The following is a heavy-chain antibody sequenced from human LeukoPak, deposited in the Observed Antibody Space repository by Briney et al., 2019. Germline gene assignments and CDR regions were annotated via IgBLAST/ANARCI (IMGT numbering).Heavy chain of an antibody. CDR3: VRVGTGMAKDFGN. Sequence: PGGSLRLSCAVSGFIFSDYYIDWVRQAPGKGLEWVGRTRNKANSYSTEYAASVKGRFSISRDDSKNSVYLQMNSLKTEDTAVYYCVRVGTGMAKDFGNWGQGTLVTVSS. CDR2: TRNKANSYST. CDR1: GFIFSDYY. J-gene: IGHJ4*02. D-gene: IGHD5-18*01. V-gene: IGHV3-72*01.